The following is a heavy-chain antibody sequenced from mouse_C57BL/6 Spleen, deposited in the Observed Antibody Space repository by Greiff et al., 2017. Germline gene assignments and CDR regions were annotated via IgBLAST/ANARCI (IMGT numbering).Heavy chain of an antibody. D-gene: IGHD4-1*01. J-gene: IGHJ2*01. CDR1: GFTFSSYA. Sequence: EVQLQESGGGLVKPGGSLKLSCAASGFTFSSYAMSWVRQTPEKRLEWVATISDGGSYTYYPDNVKGRFTISRDNAKNNLYLQMSHLKSEDTAMYYWARDWDFDYWGQGTTLTVSS. CDR3: ARDWDFDY. CDR2: ISDGGSYT. V-gene: IGHV5-4*01.